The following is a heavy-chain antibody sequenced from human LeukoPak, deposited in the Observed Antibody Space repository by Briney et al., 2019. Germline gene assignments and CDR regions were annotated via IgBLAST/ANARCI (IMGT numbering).Heavy chain of an antibody. V-gene: IGHV3-49*03. CDR3: ARNPHPHCSTLHCPCAA. CDR1: GFTFGDFG. D-gene: IGHD2-2*01. CDR2: IRSYIYSGAT. Sequence: GGSLRLSCTTSGFTFGDFGMSWFRQAPGKGLEWVSFIRSYIYSGATDNAASVRGRFVISRHDSESIAYLQMNSLRTEDTGVYYCARNPHPHCSTLHCPCAAGGQGPLVTVSS. J-gene: IGHJ4*02.